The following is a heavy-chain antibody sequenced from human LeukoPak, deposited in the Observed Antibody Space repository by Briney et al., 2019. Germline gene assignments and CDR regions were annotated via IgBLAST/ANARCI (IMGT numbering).Heavy chain of an antibody. CDR1: GFTFSSYA. V-gene: IGHV3-23*01. J-gene: IGHJ4*02. CDR3: AKDLGYSYGYALIYFDY. Sequence: GGSLRLSCAASGFTFSSYAMSWVRQAPGKGLEWVSAISGSGGSTYYADSVKGRFTISRDNSKNTPYLQMNSLRAEDTAVYYCAKDLGYSYGYALIYFDYWGQGTLVTVSS. D-gene: IGHD5-18*01. CDR2: ISGSGGST.